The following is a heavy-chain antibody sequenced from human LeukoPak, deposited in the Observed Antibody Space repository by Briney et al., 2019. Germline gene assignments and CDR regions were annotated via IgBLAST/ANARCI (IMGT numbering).Heavy chain of an antibody. CDR2: INSDGSST. D-gene: IGHD1-1*01. Sequence: GGSLRLSCAASGFTFSSYWMHWVRQAPGKGLVWVSRINSDGSSTRYADSVKGRFTISRDNAKNTLYLLMNSLRAEDTAVYYCAKDTPTTGYHLDSWGQGTLVTVSS. V-gene: IGHV3-74*01. CDR3: AKDTPTTGYHLDS. CDR1: GFTFSSYW. J-gene: IGHJ4*02.